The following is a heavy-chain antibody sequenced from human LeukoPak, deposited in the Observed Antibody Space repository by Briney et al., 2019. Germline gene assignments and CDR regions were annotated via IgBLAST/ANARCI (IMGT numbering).Heavy chain of an antibody. J-gene: IGHJ3*02. CDR3: TWLYSDAFNI. CDR1: GVPFTNAW. V-gene: IGHV3-15*01. CDR2: IKGKSDGRTT. D-gene: IGHD2-15*01. Sequence: PGGSLRLSCAVSGVPFTNAWMSWVRQAPGKGLAWVGRIKGKSDGRTTDDAAPVKGRFTISKDDSENTLYLQMNSLTTEDTAVYYCTWLYSDAFNIWGQGTMVTVSS.